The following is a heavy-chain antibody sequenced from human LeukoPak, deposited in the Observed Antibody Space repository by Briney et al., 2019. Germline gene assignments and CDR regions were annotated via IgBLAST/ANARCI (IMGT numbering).Heavy chain of an antibody. D-gene: IGHD5-12*01. CDR3: GKDIGFLGCSGFFVGFFGF. V-gene: IGHV3-9*01. J-gene: IGHJ4*02. CDR1: GFTFDDYA. CDR2: ISWNSGSI. Sequence: GGSLRLSCAASGFTFDDYAMHWVRQAPGKGLEWVSGISWNSGSIGYADSVKGRFTISRDNAKNSLYLQMNSLRAEDTALYYCGKDIGFLGCSGFFVGFFGFWGPGTLVNV.